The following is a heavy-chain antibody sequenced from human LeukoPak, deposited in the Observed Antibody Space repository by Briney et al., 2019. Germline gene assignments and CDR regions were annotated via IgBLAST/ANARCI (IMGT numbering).Heavy chain of an antibody. J-gene: IGHJ4*02. D-gene: IGHD1-26*01. CDR3: ARGVVGATTGAYSFDY. CDR1: GGTFISYA. V-gene: IGHV1-69*13. Sequence: SVKVSCKASGGTFISYAISWVRQAPGQGLEWMGGIIPIFGTANYAQKFQGRVTIIADESTSTAYMELSSLRSEDTAVYYCARGVVGATTGAYSFDYWGRGTLVTVSS. CDR2: IIPIFGTA.